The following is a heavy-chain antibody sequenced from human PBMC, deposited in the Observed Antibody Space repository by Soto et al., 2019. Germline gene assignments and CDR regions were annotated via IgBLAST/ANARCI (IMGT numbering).Heavy chain of an antibody. CDR3: ARLSGYCSSTSCSTNWFDP. Sequence: QVQLVQSGAEVKKPGSSMKVSCKASGGTFSSYAISWVRQAPGQGLEWMGGIIPIFGTANYAQKFQGRVTITADKSTSTAYMELSSLRSEDTAVYYCARLSGYCSSTSCSTNWFDPWGQGTLVTVSS. CDR1: GGTFSSYA. D-gene: IGHD2-2*01. J-gene: IGHJ5*02. CDR2: IIPIFGTA. V-gene: IGHV1-69*06.